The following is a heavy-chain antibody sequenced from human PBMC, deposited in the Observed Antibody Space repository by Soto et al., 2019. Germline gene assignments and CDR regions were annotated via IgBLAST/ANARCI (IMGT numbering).Heavy chain of an antibody. Sequence: PGGSLRLSCVVSGFSLSTYSVNWVRQAPGKGLEWISYIRSSSSSTFYADSVKGRFTISTDTAKNSLYLQMNSLRAEDTAVYYCARDMGLADYWGQGTLVTVSS. CDR1: GFSLSTYS. D-gene: IGHD3-10*01. V-gene: IGHV3-48*01. CDR3: ARDMGLADY. J-gene: IGHJ4*02. CDR2: IRSSSSST.